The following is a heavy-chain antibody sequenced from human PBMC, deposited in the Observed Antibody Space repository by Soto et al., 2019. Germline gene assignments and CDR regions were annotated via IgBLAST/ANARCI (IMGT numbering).Heavy chain of an antibody. V-gene: IGHV3-33*01. CDR1: GFTFSSYG. D-gene: IGHD3-3*01. CDR3: ARGSRSGVDFDD. CDR2: IWYDGSNK. J-gene: IGHJ4*02. Sequence: QVQLVESGGGVVQPGRSLRLSCAASGFTFSSYGMHWVRQAPGKGLEWVAVIWYDGSNKYYADSVKGRFTISRDNTKKTLYLQMNSLRAEDTAVYYCARGSRSGVDFDDWGQGTLVTVSS.